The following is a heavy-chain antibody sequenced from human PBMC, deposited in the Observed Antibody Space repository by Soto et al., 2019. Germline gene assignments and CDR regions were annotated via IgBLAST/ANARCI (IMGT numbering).Heavy chain of an antibody. CDR1: GFTFSNAW. D-gene: IGHD3-10*01. V-gene: IGHV3-23*01. Sequence: GGSLRLSCAASGFTFSNAWMNWVRQAPGKGLEWVSAISGSGGSTYYADSVKGRFTISRDNSKNTLYLQMNSLRAEDTAVYYCAKDRVSPFQYYYYGMDVWGQGTTVTVSS. CDR3: AKDRVSPFQYYYYGMDV. CDR2: ISGSGGST. J-gene: IGHJ6*02.